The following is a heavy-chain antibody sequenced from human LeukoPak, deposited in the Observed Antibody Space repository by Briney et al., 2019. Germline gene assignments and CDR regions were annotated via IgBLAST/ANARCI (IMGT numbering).Heavy chain of an antibody. CDR2: ISYDGSNK. D-gene: IGHD2/OR15-2a*01. V-gene: IGHV3-30*18. CDR3: AKDSSDNSFDY. CDR1: GFTFSSYG. Sequence: GGSLRLSCAASGFTFSSYGMHWVRQAPGKGLEWVAVISYDGSNKYYADSVKGRFTISRDNSRNTLYLQMNSLRAEDTAVYYCAKDSSDNSFDYWGQGTLVTVSS. J-gene: IGHJ4*02.